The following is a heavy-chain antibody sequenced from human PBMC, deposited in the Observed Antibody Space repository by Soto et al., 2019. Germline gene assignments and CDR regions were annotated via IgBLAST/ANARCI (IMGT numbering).Heavy chain of an antibody. Sequence: SVRLSGAASEFTFISYAVHWVRQAPGKGLEWVSFISYDGSNKYYADSVKGRFTISRDNSKNTLYLQMNSLRAEDTAVYYCARDRSMIVVVPGYWGQGTLVTVSS. D-gene: IGHD3-22*01. J-gene: IGHJ4*02. CDR2: ISYDGSNK. V-gene: IGHV3-30-3*01. CDR3: ARDRSMIVVVPGY. CDR1: EFTFISYA.